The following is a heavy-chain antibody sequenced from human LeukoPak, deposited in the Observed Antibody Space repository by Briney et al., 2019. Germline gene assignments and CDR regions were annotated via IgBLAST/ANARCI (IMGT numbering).Heavy chain of an antibody. D-gene: IGHD3-16*01. V-gene: IGHV3-66*04. CDR2: IYSDNT. CDR1: GFTFSRYA. J-gene: IGHJ4*02. Sequence: PGGSLRLSCVASGFTFSRYAMSWVRQAPGKGLEWVSFIYSDNTHYSDSVKGRFTISRDNSKNTLYLQMNSLRAEDTAVYYCARRAGAYPHPYDYWGQGTLVTVSS. CDR3: ARRAGAYPHPYDY.